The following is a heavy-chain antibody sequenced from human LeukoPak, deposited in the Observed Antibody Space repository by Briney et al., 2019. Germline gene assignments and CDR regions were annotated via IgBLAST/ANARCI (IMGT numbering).Heavy chain of an antibody. V-gene: IGHV3-23*01. Sequence: PGGSLRLSCAASGFTFSSYAMSWVRQAPGKGLEWVSAISGSGGSTYYADSVKGRFTISRDNSKNTLYLQMNSLRAEDTAVCYCAKDPYYYDSSGYYYWGQGTLVTVSS. J-gene: IGHJ4*02. CDR2: ISGSGGST. CDR3: AKDPYYYDSSGYYY. CDR1: GFTFSSYA. D-gene: IGHD3-22*01.